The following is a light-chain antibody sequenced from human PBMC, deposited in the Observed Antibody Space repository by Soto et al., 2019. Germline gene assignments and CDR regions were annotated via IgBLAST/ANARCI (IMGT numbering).Light chain of an antibody. V-gene: IGLV2-14*02. CDR2: ENT. Sequence: QSALTQPASVSGSPGQSITISCMGTHSDIGSYDLVSWYQQFPGKAPKLIIYENTRRPSGVPDRFSGSKSGTSASLAIGGLRSGDEADYYCATWDDTLSAWVFGGGTKLTVL. CDR1: HSDIGSYDL. J-gene: IGLJ3*02. CDR3: ATWDDTLSAWV.